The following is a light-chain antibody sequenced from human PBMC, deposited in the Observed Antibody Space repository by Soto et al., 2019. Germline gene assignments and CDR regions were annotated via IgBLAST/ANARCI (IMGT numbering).Light chain of an antibody. Sequence: QSVLTQPPSASGSPGQSVTISCTGTSSDVGGYNYVSWYQQHPGKAPNLMIYEVSKRPSGVPDLFSGSKSGNTASLTVSGLQAEDEDDYYYSSYAGSNIFEGVVFGGGTKVTVL. CDR2: EVS. CDR1: SSDVGGYNY. CDR3: SSYAGSNIFEGVV. J-gene: IGLJ2*01. V-gene: IGLV2-8*01.